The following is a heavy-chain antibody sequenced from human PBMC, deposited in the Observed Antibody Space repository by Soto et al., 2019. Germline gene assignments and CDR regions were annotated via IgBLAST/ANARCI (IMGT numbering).Heavy chain of an antibody. CDR1: GGSISSYY. CDR3: GRWVRGVIMTRDYFYMDV. Sequence: QVQLQESGPGLVKPSETLSLTCTVSGGSISSYYWSWIRQPPGKGLEWLGYICYSGSTNYNPSLTSHVTMSVDTSKNQFSQKLSSVPAADTAVYYGGRWVRGVIMTRDYFYMDVWGKGTTVTVSS. V-gene: IGHV4-59*08. D-gene: IGHD3-10*01. J-gene: IGHJ6*03. CDR2: ICYSGST.